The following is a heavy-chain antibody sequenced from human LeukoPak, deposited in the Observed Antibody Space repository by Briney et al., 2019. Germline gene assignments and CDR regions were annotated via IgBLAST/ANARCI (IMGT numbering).Heavy chain of an antibody. CDR3: AREGRGYYYMDV. CDR1: GGSISDYY. V-gene: IGHV4-34*01. Sequence: SETLSLTCTVSGGSISDYYWSWIRQPPGKGLEWIGEINHSGSTNYNPSLKSRVTISVDTSKNQFSLKLSSVTAADTAVYYCAREGRGYYYMDVWGKGTTVTVSS. CDR2: INHSGST. J-gene: IGHJ6*03.